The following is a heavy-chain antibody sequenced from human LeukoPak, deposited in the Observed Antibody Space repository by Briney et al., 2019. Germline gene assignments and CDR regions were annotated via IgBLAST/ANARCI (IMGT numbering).Heavy chain of an antibody. CDR1: GYNFHSHG. Sequence: ASVKVSCKASGYNFHSHGINWVRQAPGQGLEWMGWINPNSGGTNYAQKFQGRVTMTRDTSISTAYMELSRLRSDDTAVYYCARDPDYYDTADIDYWGQGTLVTVSS. CDR3: ARDPDYYDTADIDY. V-gene: IGHV1-2*02. CDR2: INPNSGGT. J-gene: IGHJ4*02. D-gene: IGHD3-22*01.